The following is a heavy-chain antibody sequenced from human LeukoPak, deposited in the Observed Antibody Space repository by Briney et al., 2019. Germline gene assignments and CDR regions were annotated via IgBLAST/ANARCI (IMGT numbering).Heavy chain of an antibody. CDR1: EFTFSNYW. CDR2: IDQDGSAK. D-gene: IGHD1-1*01. Sequence: AGGSLRLSCAASEFTFSNYWMSWVRQAPGKGLEGVANIDQDGSAKYYVDSMKGRFTISRDNAKNSLYLQMNSLRAEDTAVYYCARAAATGTVDYWGQGTLVTVSS. CDR3: ARAAATGTVDY. V-gene: IGHV3-7*01. J-gene: IGHJ4*02.